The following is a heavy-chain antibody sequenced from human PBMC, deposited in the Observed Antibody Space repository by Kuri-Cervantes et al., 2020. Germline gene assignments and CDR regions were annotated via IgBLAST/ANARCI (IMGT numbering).Heavy chain of an antibody. J-gene: IGHJ4*02. V-gene: IGHV4-39*01. CDR3: ARARGGYYYGSGTYGAWVDY. D-gene: IGHD3-10*01. CDR2: IYYSGST. Sequence: SQTLSLTCAVSGGSISSSSHYWGWIRQPPGKGLEWIGSIYYSGSTQYNPSLSSRVTIFEDTSKNSFSLKLSSVTAADTAVCYCARARGGYYYGSGTYGAWVDYWGQGTLVTVSS. CDR1: GGSISSSSHY.